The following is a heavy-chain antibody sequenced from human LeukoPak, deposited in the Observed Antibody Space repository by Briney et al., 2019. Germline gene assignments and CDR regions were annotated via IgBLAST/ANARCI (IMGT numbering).Heavy chain of an antibody. CDR2: MNPNSGNT. CDR1: GYTFTSYD. V-gene: IGHV1-8*03. D-gene: IGHD2-2*01. Sequence: ASVKVSCKASGYTFTSYDINWVRQATGQGLGWMGWMNPNSGNTGYAQKFQGRVTITRNTSISTAYMELSSLRSEDTAVYYCARGGVVVPAALNPNYYYYYYMDVWGKGTTVTVSS. J-gene: IGHJ6*03. CDR3: ARGGVVVPAALNPNYYYYYYMDV.